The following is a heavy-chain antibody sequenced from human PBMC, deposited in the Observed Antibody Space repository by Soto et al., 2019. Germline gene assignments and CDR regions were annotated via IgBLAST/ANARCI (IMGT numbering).Heavy chain of an antibody. CDR2: IHERGVT. D-gene: IGHD4-17*01. J-gene: IGHJ4*02. V-gene: IGHV4-59*02. CDR3: ARDPAGDYGH. Sequence: SETLSLTCNVCGGSVSDYYWSWIRQAPGKGLEWIGYIHERGVTNYNPSLKSRVTMSVDTSKNQFSLTLRSVHTADTAIYFCARDPAGDYGHWGRGTLVTVSS. CDR1: GGSVSDYY.